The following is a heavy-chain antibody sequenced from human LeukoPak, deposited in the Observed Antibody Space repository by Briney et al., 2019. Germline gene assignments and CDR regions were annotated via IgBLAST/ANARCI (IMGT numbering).Heavy chain of an antibody. J-gene: IGHJ4*02. CDR1: GGSISSYY. Sequence: PSETLSLTCTVSGGSISSYYWSWIRQPAGKGLEWMGRIYTSGSTNYNPSLKSRVTISVDKSKNQFSLKLSSVTAADTAVYYCARDEPYYYDSSGYYTYYFDYWGQGTLVTVSS. V-gene: IGHV4-4*07. CDR3: ARDEPYYYDSSGYYTYYFDY. D-gene: IGHD3-22*01. CDR2: IYTSGST.